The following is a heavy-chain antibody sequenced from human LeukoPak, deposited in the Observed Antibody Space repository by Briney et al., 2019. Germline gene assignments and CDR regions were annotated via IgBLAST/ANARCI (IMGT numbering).Heavy chain of an antibody. J-gene: IGHJ4*02. CDR2: IYTSGST. Sequence: PSEPLSLTCTVSGGSISSNYWSWVRQPAGKGLEWIGRIYTSGSTNCNPSLKSRVTISVDKSNNQFSLKLTSVTAADTAVYYCARDSGTYSYGPGPFDYWGQGTLVTVSS. CDR3: ARDSGTYSYGPGPFDY. D-gene: IGHD5-18*01. CDR1: GGSISSNY. V-gene: IGHV4-4*07.